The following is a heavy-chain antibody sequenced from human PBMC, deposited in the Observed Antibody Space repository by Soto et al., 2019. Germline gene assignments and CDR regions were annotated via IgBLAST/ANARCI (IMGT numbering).Heavy chain of an antibody. V-gene: IGHV4-34*01. J-gene: IGHJ5*02. D-gene: IGHD3-10*01. CDR1: GGSFIGYY. CDR3: AIGYYGSGSYVWFDP. CDR2: INHSGST. Sequence: SETLSLTCAVYGGSFIGYYWSWIRQPPWKGLEWIGEINHSGSTNYNPSLKSRVTISVDTSKNQFSLKLSSVTAADTAVYYCAIGYYGSGSYVWFDPWGQGTLVT.